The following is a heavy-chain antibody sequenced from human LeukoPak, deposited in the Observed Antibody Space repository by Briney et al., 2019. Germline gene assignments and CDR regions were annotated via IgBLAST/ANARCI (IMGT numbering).Heavy chain of an antibody. V-gene: IGHV4-31*03. CDR2: IYYSGST. CDR3: ARGTYYYDSSGYWKAFDI. Sequence: SQTLSLTCTVSGGSISSGGYYWSWIRQHPGKGLEWIGYIYYSGSTYYNSSLKSRVTISVDTSKNQFSLKLSSVTAADTAVYYCARGTYYYDSSGYWKAFDIWGQGTMVTVSS. CDR1: GGSISSGGYY. J-gene: IGHJ3*02. D-gene: IGHD3-22*01.